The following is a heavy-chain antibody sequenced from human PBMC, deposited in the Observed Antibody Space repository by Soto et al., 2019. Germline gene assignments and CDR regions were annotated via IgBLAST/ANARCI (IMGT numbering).Heavy chain of an antibody. CDR1: GFTFSSYA. Sequence: GGSLRLSCAASGFTFSSYAMHWVRQAPGKGLEWVAVISYDGSNRYYADSVKGRFTISRDNSKNTLYLQMNSLRAEDTAVYYCARDRGSYNYDAFDIWGQGTMVTVSS. D-gene: IGHD1-26*01. CDR3: ARDRGSYNYDAFDI. J-gene: IGHJ3*02. V-gene: IGHV3-30-3*01. CDR2: ISYDGSNR.